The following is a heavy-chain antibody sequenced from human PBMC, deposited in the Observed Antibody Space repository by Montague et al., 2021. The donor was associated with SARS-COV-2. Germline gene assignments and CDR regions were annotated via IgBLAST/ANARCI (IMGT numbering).Heavy chain of an antibody. J-gene: IGHJ4*01. Sequence: SETLSLTCSLSGTTRKNNYYWGWIRQHPGKGLEWVGSLYYSGNAYYSPSLRSRVTISVDTSRRQFSLQLTSVTVADTAIYYCARGIDFGLVASRSHYFDTWGQGTLVSVSS. CDR1: GTTRKNNYY. CDR3: ARGIDFGLVASRSHYFDT. D-gene: IGHD3-16*01. V-gene: IGHV4-39*01. CDR2: LYYSGNA.